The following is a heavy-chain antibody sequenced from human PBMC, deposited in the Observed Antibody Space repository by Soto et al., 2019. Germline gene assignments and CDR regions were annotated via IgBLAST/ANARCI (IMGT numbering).Heavy chain of an antibody. CDR3: ARGGARYWFDP. CDR2: VYYSGTT. V-gene: IGHV4-59*01. CDR1: GGSFSSFY. Sequence: SETLSLTCTVSGGSFSSFYCDWIRQPPGQGLEWIGYVYYSGTTYYNPSLKSRVIISVDTSKNECSLSLTSVTAADTAVYYCARGGARYWFDPWGQGTLVTVSS. J-gene: IGHJ5*02.